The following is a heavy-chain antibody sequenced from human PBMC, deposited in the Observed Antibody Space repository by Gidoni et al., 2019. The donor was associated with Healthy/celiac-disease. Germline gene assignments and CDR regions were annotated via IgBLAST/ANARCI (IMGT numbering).Heavy chain of an antibody. CDR3: AKTTSKLRVIQS. D-gene: IGHD3-22*01. J-gene: IGHJ5*02. Sequence: EVQLVASGGGLVQPGGSLTPFRAPSAFTFSSSAISWVRQAPGKGLEWVAASSGSGGSTYYADSVKGRFTISRDNAKNTLYLQMNSLRAEDTAVYYCAKTTSKLRVIQSWGQGTLVTVSS. V-gene: IGHV3-23*04. CDR1: AFTFSSSA. CDR2: SSGSGGST.